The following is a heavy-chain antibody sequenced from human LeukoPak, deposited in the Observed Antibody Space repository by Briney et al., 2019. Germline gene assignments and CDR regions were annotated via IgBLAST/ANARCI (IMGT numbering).Heavy chain of an antibody. Sequence: GGSLRLSCVASGFTFSSYNMNWVRHAPGKGLESVSAISSSSNYIYYAHSVKGRFTISRDNAKNSLYLQMNSLRAEDTAVYYCAHMQIYFEYWGRGTLVTVSS. CDR1: GFTFSSYN. CDR3: AHMQIYFEY. V-gene: IGHV3-21*01. J-gene: IGHJ4*02. CDR2: ISSSSNYI.